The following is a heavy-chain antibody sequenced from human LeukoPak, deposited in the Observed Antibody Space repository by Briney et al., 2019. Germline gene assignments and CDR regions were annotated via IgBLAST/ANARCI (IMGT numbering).Heavy chain of an antibody. D-gene: IGHD4-23*01. V-gene: IGHV1-8*02. CDR3: ARDYGGSSGWFDP. CDR1: GYTFTSYA. Sequence: ASVKVSCKASGYTFTSYAMNWVRQAPGQGLEWMGWMSPNSDNTGYAQKLQGRVTFTRDTSISTAYMELRSLTSEDTAVYYCARDYGGSSGWFDPWGQGTLVTVSS. J-gene: IGHJ5*02. CDR2: MSPNSDNT.